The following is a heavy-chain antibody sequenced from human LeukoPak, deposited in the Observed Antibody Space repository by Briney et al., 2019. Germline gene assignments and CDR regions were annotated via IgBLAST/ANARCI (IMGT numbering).Heavy chain of an antibody. CDR3: AREAGSGSYAAF. CDR2: ITSNGGSA. Sequence: GGSLRLSCSASGFTFSSYTIHWVRQAPGKGLEFVTAITSNGGSAYYADSVKGRFTTSRDNSKNTVYLQMSSLRAEDTAVYYCAREAGSGSYAAFWGQGTLVTVSS. J-gene: IGHJ4*02. V-gene: IGHV3-64D*06. D-gene: IGHD3-10*01. CDR1: GFTFSSYT.